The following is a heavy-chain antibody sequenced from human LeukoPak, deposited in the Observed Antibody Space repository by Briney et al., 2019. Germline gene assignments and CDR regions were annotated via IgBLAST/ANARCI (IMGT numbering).Heavy chain of an antibody. Sequence: PSETLSLTCAVSGYSLSTGRYWGWIRQPPGRGLEWIGSIYHSGSTYYNPSLKSRVTISVDTSKNQFSLNLRSVTAADTAVYYCARSLSTAGIDYWGQGTLVTVSS. D-gene: IGHD2-2*01. CDR3: ARSLSTAGIDY. CDR2: IYHSGST. V-gene: IGHV4-38-2*01. CDR1: GYSLSTGRY. J-gene: IGHJ4*02.